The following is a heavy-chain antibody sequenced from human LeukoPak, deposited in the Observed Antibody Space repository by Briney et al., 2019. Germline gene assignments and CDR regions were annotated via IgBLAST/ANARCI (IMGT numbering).Heavy chain of an antibody. CDR1: GGTFSSYG. V-gene: IGHV1-69*13. Sequence: GASVKVSCKASGGTFSSYGISWVRQAPGQGLEWMGGIIPIFGTANYAQKFQGRATITADESTSTAYMELSSLRSEDTAVYYCASQGYTVVSGHYYYYGMDVWGQGTMVTVSS. CDR2: IIPIFGTA. CDR3: ASQGYTVVSGHYYYYGMDV. J-gene: IGHJ6*02. D-gene: IGHD4-23*01.